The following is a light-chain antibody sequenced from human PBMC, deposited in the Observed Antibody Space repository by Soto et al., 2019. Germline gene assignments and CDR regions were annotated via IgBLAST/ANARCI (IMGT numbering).Light chain of an antibody. J-gene: IGLJ2*01. CDR1: SSDVGSYDL. CDR3: CSYATTTL. V-gene: IGLV2-23*02. CDR2: EVS. Sequence: QSALTQPASVSGSPGQSITSSCTGTSSDVGSYDLVSWYQQHPGNAPKLMIYEVSKRPSGVSDRFSGSKSGNPASLTISGLQADDEADYYCCSYATTTLFGGGTKLTVL.